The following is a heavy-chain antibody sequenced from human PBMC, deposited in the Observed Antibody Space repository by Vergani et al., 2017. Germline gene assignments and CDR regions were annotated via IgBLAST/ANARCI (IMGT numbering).Heavy chain of an antibody. Sequence: QVQLVESGGGLVKPGGSLRLSCAASGFTFSDYYMSWIRQAPGKGLEGVYYISSSGSTIYSADSWKGRFTLSRDTAKNSLYLQMNSLRAVDTAVYYCARGNDYGDLFDCWGQGRLVTVSS. J-gene: IGHJ4*02. CDR2: ISSSGSTI. D-gene: IGHD4-17*01. V-gene: IGHV3-11*01. CDR1: GFTFSDYY. CDR3: ARGNDYGDLFDC.